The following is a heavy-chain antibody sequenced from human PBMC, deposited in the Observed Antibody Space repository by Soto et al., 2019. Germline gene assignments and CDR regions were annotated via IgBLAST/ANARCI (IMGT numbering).Heavy chain of an antibody. CDR2: IKKDGSET. Sequence: GGSLRLSCAASGFTFSSYAMSWVRQAPGKGLEWVPTIKKDGSETYYADSVKGRFTISRDNAKNSLYLQMNSLRAEDTAVYYCARTRSTHTFYYYYGMDVWGQGTTVTLSS. CDR1: GFTFSSYA. CDR3: ARTRSTHTFYYYYGMDV. V-gene: IGHV3-7*03. J-gene: IGHJ6*02.